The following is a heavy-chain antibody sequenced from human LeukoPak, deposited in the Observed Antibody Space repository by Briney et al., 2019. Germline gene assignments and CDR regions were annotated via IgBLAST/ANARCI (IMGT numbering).Heavy chain of an antibody. CDR2: ISYDGSNK. V-gene: IGHV3-30*18. J-gene: IGHJ4*02. D-gene: IGHD6-6*01. Sequence: GGSLRLSCAASGFTFSSYGMHWVRQAPGKGLEWVAVISYDGSNKYYADSVKGRFTIPRDNSKNTLYLQMNSLRAEDTAVYYCAKEGSSSSLFDYWGQGTLVTVSS. CDR1: GFTFSSYG. CDR3: AKEGSSSSLFDY.